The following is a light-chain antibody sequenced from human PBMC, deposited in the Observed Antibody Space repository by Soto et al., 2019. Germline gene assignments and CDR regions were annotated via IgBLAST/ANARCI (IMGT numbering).Light chain of an antibody. CDR3: QQYTSSPALT. V-gene: IGKV3-20*01. CDR2: DAS. CDR1: QTLINTY. J-gene: IGKJ4*01. Sequence: EIVLTQAPGTLSLSPGDRATLSCRASQTLINTYLAWYQQRPGLAPRLLIYDASTRAPDIPDRFSGSGSGTDFTLTISRLEPEDFAVYYCQQYTSSPALTFGGGTRVDIK.